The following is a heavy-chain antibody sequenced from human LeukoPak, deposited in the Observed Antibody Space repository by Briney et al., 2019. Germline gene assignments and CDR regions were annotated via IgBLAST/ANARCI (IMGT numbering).Heavy chain of an antibody. V-gene: IGHV1-69*06. Sequence: SVKVSCKASGGTFSSYAISWVRQAPGQGLEWMGGIIPIFGTANYAQKFQGRVTITADKSTSTAYMELSSLRSEDTAVYYCATGGRYSFGTYYMDVWGKGTTVIISS. CDR2: IIPIFGTA. D-gene: IGHD5-18*01. CDR1: GGTFSSYA. CDR3: ATGGRYSFGTYYMDV. J-gene: IGHJ6*03.